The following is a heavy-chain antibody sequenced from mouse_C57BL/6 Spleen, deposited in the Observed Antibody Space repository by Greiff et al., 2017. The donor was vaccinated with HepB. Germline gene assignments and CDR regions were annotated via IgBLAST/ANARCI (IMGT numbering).Heavy chain of an antibody. Sequence: EVKLVESGGDLVKPGGSLKLSCAASGFTFSSYGMSWVRQTPDKRLEWVATISSGGSYTYYPDSVKGRFTISRDNAKNTLYLQMSSLKSEDTAMYYCASLYGYYFDYWGQGTTLTVSS. CDR2: ISSGGSYT. CDR1: GFTFSSYG. CDR3: ASLYGYYFDY. V-gene: IGHV5-6*02. D-gene: IGHD2-2*01. J-gene: IGHJ2*01.